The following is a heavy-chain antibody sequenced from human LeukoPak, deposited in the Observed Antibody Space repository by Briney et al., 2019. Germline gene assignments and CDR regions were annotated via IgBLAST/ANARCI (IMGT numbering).Heavy chain of an antibody. Sequence: ASVNVSCKASGYTFTSYGISWVRQAPGQGLEWMGWISAYNGNTNYAQKLQGRVTMITDTSTSTAYMELRSLRSDDTAVYYCARDIEGPITMIGFGPADYWGQGTLVTVSS. V-gene: IGHV1-18*01. CDR2: ISAYNGNT. CDR1: GYTFTSYG. J-gene: IGHJ4*02. CDR3: ARDIEGPITMIGFGPADY. D-gene: IGHD3-22*01.